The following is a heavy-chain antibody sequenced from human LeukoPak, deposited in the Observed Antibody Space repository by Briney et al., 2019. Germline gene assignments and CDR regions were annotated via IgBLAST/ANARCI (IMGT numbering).Heavy chain of an antibody. CDR3: ARNQYSGSYSPRDGMDV. D-gene: IGHD1-26*01. Sequence: GASVKVSCKASGYTFSSHDINWVRQATGQGLEWMGWISAYNGNTNYAQKLQGRVTMTTDTSTSTAYMELRSLRSDDTAVYYCARNQYSGSYSPRDGMDVWGKGTTVTVSS. CDR2: ISAYNGNT. V-gene: IGHV1-18*01. J-gene: IGHJ6*04. CDR1: GYTFSSHD.